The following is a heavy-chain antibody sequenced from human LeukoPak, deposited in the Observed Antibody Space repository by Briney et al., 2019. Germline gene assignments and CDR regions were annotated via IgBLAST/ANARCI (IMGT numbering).Heavy chain of an antibody. CDR3: GRALGSGSYIDF. D-gene: IGHD1-26*01. CDR1: GGSISNYY. V-gene: IGHV4-4*07. J-gene: IGHJ4*02. CDR2: IYSSGST. Sequence: SETLSLTCTVSGGSISNYYWSWIRRPAGKGLEWIGHIYSSGSTNYNPSLKSRVTMSLDTSNRQFSLKLISVTAADTAVYYCGRALGSGSYIDFWGQGTLVTVSS.